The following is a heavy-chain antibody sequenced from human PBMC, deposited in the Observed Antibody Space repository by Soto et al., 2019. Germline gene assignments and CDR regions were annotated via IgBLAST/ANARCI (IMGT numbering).Heavy chain of an antibody. Sequence: SETLSLTCTVSGGSISSYYWSWIRQPPGKGLEWIGYIYYSGSTNYNPSLKSRVTISVDTSKNQFSLKLSSVTAADTAVYYCARLRHCSSTSCYPYYYYYMDVWGKGTTVTVSS. J-gene: IGHJ6*03. V-gene: IGHV4-59*08. CDR1: GGSISSYY. CDR3: ARLRHCSSTSCYPYYYYYMDV. CDR2: IYYSGST. D-gene: IGHD2-2*01.